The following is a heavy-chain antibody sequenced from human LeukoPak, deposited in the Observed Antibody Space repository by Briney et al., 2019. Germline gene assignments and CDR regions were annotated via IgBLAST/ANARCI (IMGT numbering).Heavy chain of an antibody. CDR2: INHSGST. D-gene: IGHD3-10*01. Sequence: SETLSLTCAVYGGSFSGYYWSWIRQPPGKGLEWIGEINHSGSTNYNPSLKSRVTISVDTSKNQFSLKLSSVTAADTAVYYCASSPAVLRDYWGQGTLVTVSS. CDR1: GGSFSGYY. CDR3: ASSPAVLRDY. J-gene: IGHJ4*02. V-gene: IGHV4-34*01.